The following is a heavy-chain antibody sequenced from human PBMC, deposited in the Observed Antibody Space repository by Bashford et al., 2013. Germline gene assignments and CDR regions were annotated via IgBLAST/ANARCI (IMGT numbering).Heavy chain of an antibody. CDR1: GGTFSSYA. Sequence: SVKVSCKASGGTFSSYAISWVRQAPGQGLEWMGAVIPIRYKTNYAQKFQGRVTITADESTSTAYMELSSLRSEDTAVYYCASRYCSGGSCYSGYFYGMDVWGPGTTVTVSS. V-gene: IGHV1-69*10. D-gene: IGHD2-15*01. CDR2: VIPIRYKT. J-gene: IGHJ6*02. CDR3: ASRYCSGGSCYSGYFYGMDV.